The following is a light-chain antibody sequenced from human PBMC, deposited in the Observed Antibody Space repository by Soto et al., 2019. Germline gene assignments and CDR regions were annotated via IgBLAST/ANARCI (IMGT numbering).Light chain of an antibody. Sequence: QVAQCPSSLSASVGARVTISCGTTQHIRNSLAWYQQKTGTAPKLLMYAASTLQQRGPSPFSDSGTGTGFTLTISSMQSEDVLIYYYHQYNNWPPETFGQGTKVDIK. J-gene: IGKJ1*01. CDR3: HQYNNWPPET. V-gene: IGKV1-27*01. CDR1: QHIRNS. CDR2: AAS.